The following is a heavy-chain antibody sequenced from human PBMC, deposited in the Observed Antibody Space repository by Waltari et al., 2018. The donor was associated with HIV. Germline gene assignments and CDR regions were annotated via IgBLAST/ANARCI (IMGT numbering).Heavy chain of an antibody. J-gene: IGHJ5*02. CDR3: ARHSSSSRGWFDP. D-gene: IGHD6-6*01. CDR2: IYFSGNT. V-gene: IGHV4-59*08. CDR1: GCSISSYY. Sequence: VQLQESGPGLVKPSETLSLTCTVSGCSISSYYWSWIRQPPGKGLEWIGYIYFSGNTNYNPSLKSQVTISVDTSKNQFSLKLSSVTAADTAVYYCARHSSSSRGWFDPWGQGTLVTVSS.